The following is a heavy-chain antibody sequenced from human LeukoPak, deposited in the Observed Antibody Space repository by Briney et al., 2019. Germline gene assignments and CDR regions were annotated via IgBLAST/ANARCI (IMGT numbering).Heavy chain of an antibody. CDR1: GFTFSSYA. CDR2: ISGSGGST. V-gene: IGHV3-23*01. D-gene: IGHD6-19*01. CDR3: AKGGMAVAGLGY. Sequence: GGSLRLSCAASGFTFSSYAMSWVRRAPGKGLEWVSSISGSGGSTYYADSVKGRFAISRDDSKNTLYLQMNSLRDEDTAVYYCAKGGMAVAGLGYWGQGTLVVVSS. J-gene: IGHJ4*02.